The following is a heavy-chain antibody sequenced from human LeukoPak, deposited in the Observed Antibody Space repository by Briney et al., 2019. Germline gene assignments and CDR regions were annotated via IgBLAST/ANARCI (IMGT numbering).Heavy chain of an antibody. CDR3: ATHLGSSYYYYYYGMDV. V-gene: IGHV3-11*01. J-gene: IGHJ6*02. CDR2: ISSSGSTI. CDR1: GFTFSDYY. D-gene: IGHD3-10*01. Sequence: GGSLRLSCAASGFTFSDYYMSWIRQAPGKGLEWVSYISSSGSTIYYADSVRGRFTISRDNSKNTLYLQMNSLRAEDTAVYYCATHLGSSYYYYYYGMDVWGQGTTVTVSS.